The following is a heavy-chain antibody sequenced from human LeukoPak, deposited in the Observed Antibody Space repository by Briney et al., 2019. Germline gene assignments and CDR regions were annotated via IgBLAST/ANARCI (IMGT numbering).Heavy chain of an antibody. D-gene: IGHD6-6*01. J-gene: IGHJ5*02. CDR1: GFTFSSYS. V-gene: IGHV3-21*01. CDR3: ARVPAQYSSSSGWFDP. Sequence: GGSLRLSCAASGFTFSSYSMNWVRQAPGKGLEWVSSISSSSSYIYYADSVKGRFIISRDNAKNSLYLQMNSLRAEDTAVYYCARVPAQYSSSSGWFDPWGQGTLVTVSS. CDR2: ISSSSSYI.